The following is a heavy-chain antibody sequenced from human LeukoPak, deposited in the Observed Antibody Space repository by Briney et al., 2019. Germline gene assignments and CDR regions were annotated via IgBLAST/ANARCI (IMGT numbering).Heavy chain of an antibody. D-gene: IGHD6-13*01. J-gene: IGHJ6*02. V-gene: IGHV3-30*02. CDR3: ARGGAAGIYGMDV. CDR2: ISYDGSNK. CDR1: GFTFSSHG. Sequence: GGSLRLSCAASGFTFSSHGMHWARQAPGKGLEWVTFISYDGSNKDYADSVRGRFTISRDNSKNTLYLQVDSLRPEDTAVYCCARGGAAGIYGMDVWGQGAIMTVTS.